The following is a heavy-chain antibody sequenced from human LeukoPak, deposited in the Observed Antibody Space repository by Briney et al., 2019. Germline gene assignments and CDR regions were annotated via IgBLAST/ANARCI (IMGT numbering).Heavy chain of an antibody. Sequence: SETLSLTCAVYGGSFSGYYWSWIRQPPGKGLEWIGEINHSGSTNYNPSLKSRVTISVDTSKYQFSLKLSSVTAADTAVYYCASPLLTSMDVWGQGTTVTVSS. CDR1: GGSFSGYY. J-gene: IGHJ6*02. CDR3: ASPLLTSMDV. CDR2: INHSGST. D-gene: IGHD4-11*01. V-gene: IGHV4-34*01.